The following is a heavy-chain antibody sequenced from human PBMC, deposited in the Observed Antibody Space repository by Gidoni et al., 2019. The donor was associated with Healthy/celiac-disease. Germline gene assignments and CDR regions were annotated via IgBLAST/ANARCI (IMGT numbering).Heavy chain of an antibody. V-gene: IGHV4-34*01. CDR2: INHSGST. Sequence: QVQLQQWGAGRLKPSETLSLTCAVYGGSFSGYYWSWIRQPPGKGLEWIGEINHSGSTNYNPSLKSRVTISVDTSKNQFSLKLSSVTAADTAVYYCARDRTAGYSSSSFDYWGQGTLVTVSS. D-gene: IGHD6-6*01. J-gene: IGHJ4*02. CDR3: ARDRTAGYSSSSFDY. CDR1: GGSFSGYY.